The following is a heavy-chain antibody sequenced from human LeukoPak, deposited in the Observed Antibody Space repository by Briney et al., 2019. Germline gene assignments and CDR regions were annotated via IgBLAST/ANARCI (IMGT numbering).Heavy chain of an antibody. CDR3: ARHRREEIAPFDY. Sequence: SETLSLTCTVSGRSISSSRYYWGWIREPPGKGLDGIRSIYYSGSTYYNPPLKSRVTISVDTSKNQFSLKLSSVTAADTAVYYCARHRREEIAPFDYRGQGTLVTVSS. CDR1: GRSISSSRYY. J-gene: IGHJ4*02. V-gene: IGHV4-39*01. CDR2: IYYSGST. D-gene: IGHD2/OR15-2a*01.